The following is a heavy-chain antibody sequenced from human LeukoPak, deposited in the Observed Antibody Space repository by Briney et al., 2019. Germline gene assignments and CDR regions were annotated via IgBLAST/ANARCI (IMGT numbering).Heavy chain of an antibody. CDR1: GILFSNTA. CDR3: GKDGGQYSSGPEFDP. D-gene: IGHD6-19*01. Sequence: GGSLRLSCAASGILFSNTAMNWARQSPGRGLEWVSAISGGGERAFYADSVKGRFTISRDSSKNILYLQMNSLTADDTAIYYCGKDGGQYSSGPEFDPRGQGALVTVSS. V-gene: IGHV3-23*01. CDR2: ISGGGERA. J-gene: IGHJ5*02.